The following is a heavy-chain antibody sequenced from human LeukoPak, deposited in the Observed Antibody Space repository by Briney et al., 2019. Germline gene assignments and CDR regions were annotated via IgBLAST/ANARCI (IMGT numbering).Heavy chain of an antibody. CDR3: ARDSNHYDILTGYSSSLFDY. CDR2: IIPIFGTA. V-gene: IGHV1-69*13. CDR1: GGTFSSYA. Sequence: ASVKVSCKASGGTFSSYAISWVRQAPGKGLEWMGGIIPIFGTANYAQKFQGRVTITADESTSTAYMELSSLRSEDTAVYYCARDSNHYDILTGYSSSLFDYWGQGTLVTVSS. J-gene: IGHJ4*02. D-gene: IGHD3-9*01.